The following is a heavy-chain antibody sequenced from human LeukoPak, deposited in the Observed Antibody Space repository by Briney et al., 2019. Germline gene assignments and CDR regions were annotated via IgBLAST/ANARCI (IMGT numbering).Heavy chain of an antibody. Sequence: GESLKISCKGSEYSFTTYRIAWVRQMPGKGLEWVGIIYPGDSETRYSPSFQGRVTISADKSITTAYLQWSSLEASDTAMYYCARLSSGWYFDYWCQGTLVTVSS. CDR1: EYSFTTYR. V-gene: IGHV5-51*01. J-gene: IGHJ4*02. D-gene: IGHD6-19*01. CDR2: IYPGDSET. CDR3: ARLSSGWYFDY.